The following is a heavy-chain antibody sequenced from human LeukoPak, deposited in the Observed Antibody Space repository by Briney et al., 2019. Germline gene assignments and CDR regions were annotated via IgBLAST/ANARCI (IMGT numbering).Heavy chain of an antibody. CDR2: VNPDGSIR. V-gene: IGHV3-74*01. CDR1: GFTFNDYW. D-gene: IGHD5-18*01. Sequence: GGSLRPSCAASGFTFNDYWMHWVRQALGKGLVWVSRVNPDGSIRGYADSVKGRFTISRDIAKNTVYLQMNSLRAEDTAVYYCVRDGYSYGFMLAFDIWGLGTRVTVSS. J-gene: IGHJ3*02. CDR3: VRDGYSYGFMLAFDI.